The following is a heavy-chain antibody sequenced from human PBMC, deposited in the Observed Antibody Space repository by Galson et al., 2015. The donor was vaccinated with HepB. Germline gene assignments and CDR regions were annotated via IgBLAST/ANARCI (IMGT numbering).Heavy chain of an antibody. Sequence: SLRLSCAASGFTFSSYSMNWVRQAPGKGLEWVSSITSSSTYIYYADSLKGRFTISRDNAKNSLYLQMNSLRAEDTAVYYCARVSAYCGGECYSGDYWGQGTLVTVSS. CDR2: ITSSSTYI. D-gene: IGHD2-21*01. J-gene: IGHJ4*02. CDR1: GFTFSSYS. V-gene: IGHV3-21*01. CDR3: ARVSAYCGGECYSGDY.